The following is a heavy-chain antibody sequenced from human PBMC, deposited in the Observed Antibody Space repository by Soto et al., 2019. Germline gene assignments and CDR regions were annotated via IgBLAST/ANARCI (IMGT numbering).Heavy chain of an antibody. D-gene: IGHD3-10*01. CDR2: IIPIFGTA. CDR1: GGTFSSYA. CDR3: VRAASYYYGMDV. J-gene: IGHJ6*02. Sequence: QVQLVQSGAEVKKPGSSVKVSCKASGGTFSSYAISWVRQAPGQGLEWMEGIIPIFGTANYAQKFQGRVTITTDESTSTAYLELSSLRSEDTAVYYCVRAASYYYGMDVWGQGTTVTVSS. V-gene: IGHV1-69*01.